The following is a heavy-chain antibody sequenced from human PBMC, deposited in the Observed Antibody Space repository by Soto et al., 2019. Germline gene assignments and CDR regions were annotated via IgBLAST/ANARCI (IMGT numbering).Heavy chain of an antibody. CDR2: INAGNGNT. D-gene: IGHD6-13*01. CDR1: GYTFTSYA. J-gene: IGHJ4*02. V-gene: IGHV1-3*01. Sequence: GASVKVSCKASGYTFTSYAMHWVRQAPGQGLEWMGWINAGNGNTKYSQKFQGRVTITRDTSASTAYMELSSLRSEDTAVYYCVRTVSSSWPTDDYWGQGTLVTVSS. CDR3: VRTVSSSWPTDDY.